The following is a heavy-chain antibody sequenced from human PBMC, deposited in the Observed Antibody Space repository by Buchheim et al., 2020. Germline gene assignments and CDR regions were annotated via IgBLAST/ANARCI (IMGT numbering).Heavy chain of an antibody. D-gene: IGHD6-19*01. J-gene: IGHJ4*02. CDR3: ARTVPGVATIQNSSGWPDDY. Sequence: EVQLVESGGGLVQPGGSLRLSCAASGFTFSSYSMNWVRQAPGKGLEWVSYISSSCSTIYYADSVKGRFTISRDNAKNSLYLQMNSLRAEDTAVYYCARTVPGVATIQNSSGWPDDYWGQRTL. CDR2: ISSSCSTI. V-gene: IGHV3-48*01. CDR1: GFTFSSYS.